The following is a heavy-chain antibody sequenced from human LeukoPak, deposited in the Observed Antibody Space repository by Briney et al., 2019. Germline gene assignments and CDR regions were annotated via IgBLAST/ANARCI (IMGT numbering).Heavy chain of an antibody. D-gene: IGHD3-3*01. J-gene: IGHJ6*01. CDR2: INPSGGST. CDR3: ARATYYDFWSGYNPYYYYGMDV. V-gene: IGHV1-46*01. Sequence: ASVKVSCKASGYTFTSYYMHWVRQAPGQGLEWMGIINPSGGSTSYAQKFQGRVTMTRDTSTSTVYMELSSLRSEDTAVYYCARATYYDFWSGYNPYYYYGMDVWGQGTTVTVS. CDR1: GYTFTSYY.